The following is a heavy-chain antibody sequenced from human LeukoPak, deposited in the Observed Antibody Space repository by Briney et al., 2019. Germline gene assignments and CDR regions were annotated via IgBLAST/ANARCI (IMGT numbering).Heavy chain of an antibody. Sequence: PSETLPLTCTVSGGSISSYYWSWIRQPPGKGLEWIGYIYYSGSTNYNPSLKSRVTISVDTSKNQFSLKLSSVTAADTAVYYCARHYRGRNYYDSSGYPIHFDYWGQGTLVTVSS. CDR3: ARHYRGRNYYDSSGYPIHFDY. J-gene: IGHJ4*02. CDR2: IYYSGST. V-gene: IGHV4-59*08. D-gene: IGHD3-22*01. CDR1: GGSISSYY.